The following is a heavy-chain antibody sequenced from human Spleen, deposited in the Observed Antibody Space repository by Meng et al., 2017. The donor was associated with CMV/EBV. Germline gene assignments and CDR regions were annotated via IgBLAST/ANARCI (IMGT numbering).Heavy chain of an antibody. CDR1: FRSSA. CDR3: AKEGDISGWYDPKYHFDH. J-gene: IGHJ4*02. V-gene: IGHV3-30*02. Sequence: FRSSAMQCGRQAPGKGLEWVAYMRYDKTIKYYADSVKGRFNITRDNYKNILYLEMSSLRGDDAALYFCAKEGDISGWYDPKYHFDHWGQGTLVTVSS. CDR2: MRYDKTIK. D-gene: IGHD6-19*01.